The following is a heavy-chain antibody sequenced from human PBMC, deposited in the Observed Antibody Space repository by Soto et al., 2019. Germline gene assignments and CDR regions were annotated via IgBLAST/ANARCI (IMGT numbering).Heavy chain of an antibody. CDR2: IWYDGSNK. Sequence: QVQLVESGGGVVQPGRSLRLSCAASGFTFSSYGMHWVRQATGKGLEWVAVIWYDGSNKYYADSVKGRFTISRDNSKKPLYLQMNSMRAEDTAVYYCARAVSITMIRGAFDIWGQGTMVTVSS. D-gene: IGHD3-22*01. CDR1: GFTFSSYG. V-gene: IGHV3-33*01. J-gene: IGHJ3*02. CDR3: ARAVSITMIRGAFDI.